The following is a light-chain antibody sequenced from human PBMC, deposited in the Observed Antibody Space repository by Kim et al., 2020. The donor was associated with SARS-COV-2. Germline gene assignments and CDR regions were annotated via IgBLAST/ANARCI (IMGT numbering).Light chain of an antibody. Sequence: SPGQRATRSCRASQSVSSNYLAWYQQKPGQAPRLLIYGASSRATGIPDRFSGSGSGTDFTLTISRLEPEDFAVYYCQQYGSSPLYTFGQGTKLEI. J-gene: IGKJ2*01. CDR2: GAS. CDR1: QSVSSNY. V-gene: IGKV3-20*01. CDR3: QQYGSSPLYT.